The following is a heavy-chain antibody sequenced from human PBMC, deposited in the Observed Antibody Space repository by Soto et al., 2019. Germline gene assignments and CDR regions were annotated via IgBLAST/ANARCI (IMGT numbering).Heavy chain of an antibody. CDR1: GGSISSSSYY. CDR3: ARHPIESQQWLVRGYSYYAMDV. J-gene: IGHJ6*02. V-gene: IGHV4-39*01. CDR2: IYYSGST. D-gene: IGHD6-19*01. Sequence: SETLSLTCTVSGGSISSSSYYWGWIRQPPGKGLEWIGSIYYSGSTYYNPSLKSRVTISVDTSKNQFSLKLSSVTAADTAVYYCARHPIESQQWLVRGYSYYAMDVWGQGTTVTGSS.